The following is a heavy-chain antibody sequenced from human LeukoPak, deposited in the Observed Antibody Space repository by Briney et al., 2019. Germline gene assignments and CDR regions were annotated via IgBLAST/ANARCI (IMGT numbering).Heavy chain of an antibody. CDR3: ARARRGYCSGGSCYHRYYFDY. Sequence: SQTLSLTCAISGDSVSSNSAAWTWIRQSPSRGLEWLGRTYYRSKWNNDYAVSVKSRITINPDTSKNQFSLKLSSVTAADTAVYYCARARRGYCSGGSCYHRYYFDYWGQGTLVTVSS. D-gene: IGHD2-15*01. V-gene: IGHV6-1*01. CDR2: TYYRSKWNN. J-gene: IGHJ4*02. CDR1: GDSVSSNSAA.